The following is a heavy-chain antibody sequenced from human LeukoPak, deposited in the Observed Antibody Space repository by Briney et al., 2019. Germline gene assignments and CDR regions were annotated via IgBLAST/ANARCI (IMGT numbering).Heavy chain of an antibody. V-gene: IGHV3-48*01. D-gene: IGHD1-14*01. CDR3: ASEPVYYYMDV. J-gene: IGHJ6*03. Sequence: GGSLRLSCAASGFTFSSYSMNWVRQAPGKGLEWVSYISSSSSTIYHADSVKGRFTISRDNAKNSLYLQMNSLRAEDTAVYYCASEPVYYYMDVWGKGTTVTVSS. CDR1: GFTFSSYS. CDR2: ISSSSSTI.